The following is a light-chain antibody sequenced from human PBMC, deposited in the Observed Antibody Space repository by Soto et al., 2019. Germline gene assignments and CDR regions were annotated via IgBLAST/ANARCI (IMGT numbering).Light chain of an antibody. CDR1: QSLLHSNGHIY. V-gene: IGKV2-28*01. J-gene: IGKJ2*01. CDR2: LRS. Sequence: DIVMTQSPLSLPVTPGEPASISCRSSQSLLHSNGHIYLDWYLQKPGQSPQLLIYLRSNLASGVTYRFTGSGSCTYFTLKISRIEVLDVRVLYCIQALQTRATFGEETKLEIK. CDR3: IQALQTRAT.